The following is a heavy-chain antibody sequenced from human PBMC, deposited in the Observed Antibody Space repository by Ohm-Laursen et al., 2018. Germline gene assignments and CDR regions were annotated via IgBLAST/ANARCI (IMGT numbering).Heavy chain of an antibody. Sequence: SLRLSCTASGFTFDDYAMHWVRQAPGKGLEWVSGISWNSGSIGYADSVKGRFTISRDNAKNSLYLQMNSLRAEDTALYYCAKDHSPYSSSLRNAFDIWGQGTMVTVSS. CDR3: AKDHSPYSSSLRNAFDI. CDR1: GFTFDDYA. V-gene: IGHV3-9*01. CDR2: ISWNSGSI. D-gene: IGHD6-13*01. J-gene: IGHJ3*02.